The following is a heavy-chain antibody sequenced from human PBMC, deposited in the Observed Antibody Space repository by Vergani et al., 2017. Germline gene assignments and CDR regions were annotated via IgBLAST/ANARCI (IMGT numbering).Heavy chain of an antibody. CDR1: GGTFSSYA. J-gene: IGHJ5*02. Sequence: QVQLVQSGAEVKKPGSSVKVSCKASGGTFSSYAISWVRQAPGQGLEWMGRIIPILGIANYAQKFQGRVTITADKSTSTAYMGLSSLRSEDTAVYYCARGAFFMTTGVLWFDPWGQGTLVTGAS. V-gene: IGHV1-69*04. CDR2: IIPILGIA. CDR3: ARGAFFMTTGVLWFDP. D-gene: IGHD4-11*01.